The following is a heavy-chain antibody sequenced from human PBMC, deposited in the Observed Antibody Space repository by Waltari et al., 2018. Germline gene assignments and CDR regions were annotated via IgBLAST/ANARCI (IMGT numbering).Heavy chain of an antibody. J-gene: IGHJ4*02. V-gene: IGHV1-2*06. Sequence: LVQSGAEVKKPGASVTVSCKASGYTFTCYAILWVRQAPGQGLEGMGRINPKNGDTHYAQNFQGRVALTTDTSTNTAFMELQRLRSDDTAVYYCLRDSSGSHFDYWGQGTLVTVSS. CDR3: LRDSSGSHFDY. CDR2: INPKNGDT. CDR1: GYTFTCYA. D-gene: IGHD3-22*01.